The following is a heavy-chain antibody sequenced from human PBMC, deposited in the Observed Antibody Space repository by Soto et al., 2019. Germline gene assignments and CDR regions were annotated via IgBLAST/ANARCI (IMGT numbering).Heavy chain of an antibody. CDR1: GGTFSSYA. J-gene: IGHJ4*02. D-gene: IGHD2-15*01. CDR3: AVVVVAARIWYYFDY. V-gene: IGHV1-69*01. CDR2: IIPIFGTA. Sequence: QVQLVQSGAEVKKPGSSVKVSCKASGGTFSSYAISWVRQAPGQGLEWMGGIIPIFGTANYAQKFQGRVTITADESTSTAYMELSSLRAEDTAVYYCAVVVVAARIWYYFDYWGQGTLVTVSS.